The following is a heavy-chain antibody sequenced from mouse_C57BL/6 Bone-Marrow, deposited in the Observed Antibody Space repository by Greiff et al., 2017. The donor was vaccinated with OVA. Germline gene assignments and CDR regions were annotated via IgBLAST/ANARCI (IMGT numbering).Heavy chain of an antibody. CDR3: ARGYYGSSPLGY. D-gene: IGHD1-1*01. V-gene: IGHV1-72*01. Sequence: QVQLQQPGAELVRPGSSVKLSCKASGYTFTSYWMHWVKQRPGRGLEWIGRIAPNSGGTKYNEKFKSKATLTVDKPSSTAYMQLSCLTSEDSAVYYCARGYYGSSPLGYWGQGTTLTVSS. CDR1: GYTFTSYW. CDR2: IAPNSGGT. J-gene: IGHJ2*01.